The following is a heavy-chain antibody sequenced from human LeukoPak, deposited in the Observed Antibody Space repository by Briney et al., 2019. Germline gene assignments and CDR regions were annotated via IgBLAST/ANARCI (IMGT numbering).Heavy chain of an antibody. D-gene: IGHD1-1*01. J-gene: IGHJ5*02. Sequence: PSETLSLTCTVSGGSISSYYWSWIRQHPGTGLEWIGYISYSGTTYYTPSLKSRMTISIDTSENQFSLKLSSVTAADTAVYLCARANGRPGYRWFDPWGQGTLVTVSS. CDR3: ARANGRPGYRWFDP. V-gene: IGHV4-59*06. CDR1: GGSISSYY. CDR2: ISYSGTT.